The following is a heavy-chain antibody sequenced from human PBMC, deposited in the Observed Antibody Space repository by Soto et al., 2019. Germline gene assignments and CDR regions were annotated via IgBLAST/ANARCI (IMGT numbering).Heavy chain of an antibody. V-gene: IGHV4-59*01. CDR2: MYYSGST. D-gene: IGHD3-3*01. CDR1: ASSISRYY. Sequence: TLSLICTVSASSISRYYWSWIRQSPRKGLEWIGYMYYSGSTNYNPSLKSRVTISIDTSTNQLCLKLSSVTAADTAVYYCARGTFGVVKDWGQGTLVTVSS. CDR3: ARGTFGVVKD. J-gene: IGHJ4*02.